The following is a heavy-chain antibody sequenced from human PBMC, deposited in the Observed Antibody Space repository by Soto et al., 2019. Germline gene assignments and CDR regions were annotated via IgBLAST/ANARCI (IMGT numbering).Heavy chain of an antibody. V-gene: IGHV3-23*01. J-gene: IGHJ6*02. D-gene: IGHD5-12*01. Sequence: GGSLRLSCAASGFTFSSYAMSWVRQAPGKGLEWVSAISGSGGSTYYADSVKGRFTISRDNSKNTLYLQMNSLRAEDTAVYYCAKDEGYDQTYYHYYYGMDVWGQGNTVTVSS. CDR3: AKDEGYDQTYYHYYYGMDV. CDR2: ISGSGGST. CDR1: GFTFSSYA.